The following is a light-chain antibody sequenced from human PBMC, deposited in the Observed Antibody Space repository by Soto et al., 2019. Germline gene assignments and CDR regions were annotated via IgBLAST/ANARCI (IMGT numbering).Light chain of an antibody. CDR3: SSYTSSSRYV. CDR1: SSDVGGYNY. CDR2: DVS. Sequence: QSVLTQPASVSGSPGQSITISCTGTSSDVGGYNYVSWYQQHPGKAPKLIIYDVSNRPSGVSNRFSGSKSGNTASLTISGLQAEDEADYYCSSYTSSSRYVFGTGTKLTVL. V-gene: IGLV2-14*01. J-gene: IGLJ1*01.